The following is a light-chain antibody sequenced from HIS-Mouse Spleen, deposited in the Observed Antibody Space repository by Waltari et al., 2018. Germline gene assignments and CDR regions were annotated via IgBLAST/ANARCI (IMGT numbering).Light chain of an antibody. Sequence: QSALTQPASVSGSPGQSITISCTGTSSDVGSYNLVSWYQQHPGKAPKLMIYEGSKRPSGVFNRFSGSQSGNTASLTISGLQAEDEADYYCCSYAGSSPYVVFGGGTKLTVL. CDR1: SSDVGSYNL. CDR3: CSYAGSSPYVV. J-gene: IGLJ2*01. V-gene: IGLV2-23*01. CDR2: EGS.